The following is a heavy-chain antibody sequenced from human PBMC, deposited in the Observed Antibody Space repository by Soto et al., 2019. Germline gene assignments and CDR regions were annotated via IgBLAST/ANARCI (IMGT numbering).Heavy chain of an antibody. CDR1: GFTFSSYS. J-gene: IGHJ3*02. CDR3: AMVYGSSGPPGHAFDI. V-gene: IGHV3-21*01. D-gene: IGHD6-19*01. Sequence: GGSLILSCAASGFTFSSYSMNWVRQAPGKGLEWVSSISSSSSYIYYADSVKGRFTISRDNAKNSLYLQMNSLRAEDTAVYYCAMVYGSSGPPGHAFDIWGQGTMVTVSS. CDR2: ISSSSSYI.